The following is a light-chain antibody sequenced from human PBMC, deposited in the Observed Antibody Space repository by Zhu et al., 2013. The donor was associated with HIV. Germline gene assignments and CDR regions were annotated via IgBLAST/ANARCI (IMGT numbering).Light chain of an antibody. J-gene: IGKJ4*01. CDR2: SAS. CDR1: QSVNKN. Sequence: EVVMTQSPATLSVSPGEIGTLSCRASQSVNKNLAWYQHKPGQAPRLLIYSASTRATGVPARFSGSGSGTEFTLTISSLQSEDFAVYYCQQNADWPLTFGGGTKVDIK. CDR3: QQNADWPLT. V-gene: IGKV3-15*01.